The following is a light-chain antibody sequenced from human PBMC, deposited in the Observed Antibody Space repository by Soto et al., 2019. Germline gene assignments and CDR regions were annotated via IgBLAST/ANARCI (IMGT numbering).Light chain of an antibody. Sequence: QSVLTQTPSVSGAPGQKITMSCTGSSSNIGAGYDVHWYQQVPGAAPRLLIYADNNRPSGVPDRFSASKSGTSAPLAITGLQGEDEANYYCQSYDTSLSGVIFGAGTKVTVL. CDR1: SSNIGAGYD. V-gene: IGLV1-40*01. J-gene: IGLJ2*01. CDR3: QSYDTSLSGVI. CDR2: ADN.